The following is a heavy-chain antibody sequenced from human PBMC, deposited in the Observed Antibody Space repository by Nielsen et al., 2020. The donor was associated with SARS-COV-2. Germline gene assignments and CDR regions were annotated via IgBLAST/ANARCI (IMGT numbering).Heavy chain of an antibody. Sequence: SETLSLTCTVSGSYISSYWWSWIRQSPGKGLEWIGYVFFSRTKYNPSLRSRASISVDTSQNQFSLTLDSVTTGDTAAYYCARGNSGSDLPDYWGQGILVTVPS. CDR2: VFFSRT. CDR1: GSYISSYW. CDR3: ARGNSGSDLPDY. J-gene: IGHJ4*02. D-gene: IGHD5-12*01. V-gene: IGHV4-59*01.